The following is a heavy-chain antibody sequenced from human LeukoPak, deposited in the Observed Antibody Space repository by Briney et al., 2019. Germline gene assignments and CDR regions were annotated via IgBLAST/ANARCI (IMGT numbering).Heavy chain of an antibody. Sequence: GGSLRLSCVASGFTFSSYGMHWVRQAPGKGLEWVAFIRYDGGNKYYADSVKGRFTISRDNSKNTLYLQMNSLRAEDTAVYYCARDSYYYYMDVWGKGTTVTISS. CDR1: GFTFSSYG. J-gene: IGHJ6*03. CDR2: IRYDGGNK. V-gene: IGHV3-30*02. CDR3: ARDSYYYYMDV.